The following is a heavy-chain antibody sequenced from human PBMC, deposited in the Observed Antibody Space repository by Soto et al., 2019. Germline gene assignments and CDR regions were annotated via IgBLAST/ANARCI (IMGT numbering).Heavy chain of an antibody. V-gene: IGHV1-2*02. D-gene: IGHD2-8*01. Sequence: ASVKVSCKASGYTFTGYYMHWVRQAPGQGLEWMGWINPNSGGTNYAQKFQGRVTMTRDTSISTAYMELSRLRSDDTAVYYCARSPLQIVLIVYAPPGGGAFDIRGQGTMVTVSS. CDR3: ARSPLQIVLIVYAPPGGGAFDI. CDR2: INPNSGGT. CDR1: GYTFTGYY. J-gene: IGHJ3*02.